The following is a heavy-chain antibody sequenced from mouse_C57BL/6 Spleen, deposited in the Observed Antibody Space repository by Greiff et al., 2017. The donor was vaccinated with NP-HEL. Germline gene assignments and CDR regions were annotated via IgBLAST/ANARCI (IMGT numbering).Heavy chain of an antibody. CDR2: INPYNGGT. CDR3: ARQGTLYYGSSYGAY. D-gene: IGHD1-1*01. V-gene: IGHV1-19*01. CDR1: GYTFTDYY. J-gene: IGHJ3*01. Sequence: EVKLMESGPVLVKPGASVKMSCKASGYTFTDYYMNWVKQSHGKSLEWIGVINPYNGGTSYNQKFKGKATLTVDKSSSTAYMELNSLTSEDSAVYYCARQGTLYYGSSYGAYWGQGTLVTVSA.